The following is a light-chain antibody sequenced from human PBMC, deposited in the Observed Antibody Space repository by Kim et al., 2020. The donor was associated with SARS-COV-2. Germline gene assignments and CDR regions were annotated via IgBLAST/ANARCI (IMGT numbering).Light chain of an antibody. V-gene: IGLV6-57*01. CDR1: SGSIASSP. CDR3: QSYDSINHV. Sequence: TVTISCTRSSGSIASSPVQWYQQRPGSSPTIVIFENNERPSGVPDRFSGSIDTSSNSASLTISGLKTEDEADYYCQSYDSINHVFGGGTQLTVL. J-gene: IGLJ3*02. CDR2: ENN.